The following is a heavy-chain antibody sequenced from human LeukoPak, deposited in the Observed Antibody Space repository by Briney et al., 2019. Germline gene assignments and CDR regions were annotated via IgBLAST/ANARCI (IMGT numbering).Heavy chain of an antibody. D-gene: IGHD6-6*01. CDR1: GGSISSSNW. CDR3: ARDEDRVARLRY. CDR2: IYHSGST. V-gene: IGHV4-4*02. J-gene: IGHJ4*02. Sequence: PSETLSLTCTVSGGSISSSNWWSWVRQPPGKGLEWIGEIYHSGSTNYNPSLKSRVTISVDKSKNQFSLKLSSVTTADTAVYYCARDEDRVARLRYWGQGTLVTVSS.